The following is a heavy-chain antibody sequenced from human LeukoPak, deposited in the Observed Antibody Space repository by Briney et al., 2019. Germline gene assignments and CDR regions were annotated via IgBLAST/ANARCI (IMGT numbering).Heavy chain of an antibody. D-gene: IGHD1-1*01. CDR1: GFTFSTYE. Sequence: PGGSLRLSCAASGFTFSTYEMNWVRQAPGKGLEWVSYITSSAGTIFYADSVKGRFTISRDNSKNTLYLQMSSLRTEDTALYYCVKGATTGLYYFDYWGQGTLVTVSS. CDR3: VKGATTGLYYFDY. CDR2: ITSSAGTI. V-gene: IGHV3-48*03. J-gene: IGHJ4*02.